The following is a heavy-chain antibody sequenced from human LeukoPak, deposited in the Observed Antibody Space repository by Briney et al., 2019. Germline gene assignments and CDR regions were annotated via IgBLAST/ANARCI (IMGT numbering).Heavy chain of an antibody. Sequence: PSETLSLTCTVSGGSISSYYWSWIRQPPGKGLEWVGYIYYSGSTNYNPSLKSRVTISVDTSKNQFSLKLSSVTAADTAVYYCARGSRAAAGRRFDPWGQGTLVTVSS. CDR2: IYYSGST. D-gene: IGHD6-13*01. J-gene: IGHJ5*02. CDR3: ARGSRAAAGRRFDP. V-gene: IGHV4-59*12. CDR1: GGSISSYY.